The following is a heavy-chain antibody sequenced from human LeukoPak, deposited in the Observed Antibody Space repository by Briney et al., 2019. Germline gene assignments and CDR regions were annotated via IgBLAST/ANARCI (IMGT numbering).Heavy chain of an antibody. Sequence: GGSLRLSCAASGFSVSSNYMSWVRQAPGKGLEWVSVIYSGGSTHYADSVKDRFTISRDNSKNTVYLQMNSLRAEDTAVYYCARRPGSDYYGMDVWGKGTTVTVSS. CDR3: ARRPGSDYYGMDV. D-gene: IGHD1-14*01. J-gene: IGHJ6*04. CDR1: GFSVSSNY. CDR2: IYSGGST. V-gene: IGHV3-66*01.